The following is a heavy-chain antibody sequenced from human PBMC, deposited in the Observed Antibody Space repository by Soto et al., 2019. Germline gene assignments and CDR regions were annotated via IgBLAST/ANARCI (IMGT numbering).Heavy chain of an antibody. J-gene: IGHJ4*02. Sequence: GASVKVSCKVSGYTLTELSMHWVRQAPGKGLEWMGGFDPEDGETIYAQKFQGRVTMTEDTSTDTAYMELSSLRSEDTAVYYCATTSGYYSPFAPFDYWGQGTLVTVSS. V-gene: IGHV1-24*01. D-gene: IGHD3-22*01. CDR2: FDPEDGET. CDR3: ATTSGYYSPFAPFDY. CDR1: GYTLTELS.